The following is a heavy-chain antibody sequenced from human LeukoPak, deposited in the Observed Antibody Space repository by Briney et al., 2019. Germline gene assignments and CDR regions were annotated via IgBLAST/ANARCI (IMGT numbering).Heavy chain of an antibody. CDR2: ISTRGDST. J-gene: IGHJ4*02. D-gene: IGHD5-24*01. CDR1: GFTFNNYG. Sequence: PGESLRLSCAASGFTFNNYGMNWVRQAPGKGLEWVSYISTRGDSTYYGDSVKGRFTVSRDNAKNSLYLQLNSLRAEDTAVYYCATDYKFYFDNWGQGTLVTVSS. V-gene: IGHV3-21*01. CDR3: ATDYKFYFDN.